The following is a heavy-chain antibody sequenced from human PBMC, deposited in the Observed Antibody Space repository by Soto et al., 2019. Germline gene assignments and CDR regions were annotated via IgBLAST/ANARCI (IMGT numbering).Heavy chain of an antibody. CDR1: GGSISSGDYY. Sequence: PSETLSLTCTVSGGSISSGDYYWSWIRQPPGKGLEWIGYIYYSGSTYYNPSLKSRVTISVDTSKNQFSLKLSRLRSEDTAVYYCARDQRSTIATRYWFDPWGQGTLVTVSS. J-gene: IGHJ5*02. D-gene: IGHD6-6*01. CDR3: ARDQRSTIATRYWFDP. CDR2: IYYSGST. V-gene: IGHV4-30-4*02.